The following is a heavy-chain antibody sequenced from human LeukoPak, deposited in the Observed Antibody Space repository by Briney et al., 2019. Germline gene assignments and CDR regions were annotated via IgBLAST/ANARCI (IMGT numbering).Heavy chain of an antibody. V-gene: IGHV3-23*01. J-gene: IGHJ4*02. CDR1: GFTFSSYA. CDR3: AKAPLRLGELSFPDRWDY. D-gene: IGHD3-16*02. Sequence: HPGGSLRLSCAASGFTFSSYAMSWVRQAPGKGLEWVSAISGSGGSTYYADSVKGRFTISRDNSKNTLYLQMNSLRAEDTAVYYCAKAPLRLGELSFPDRWDYWGQGTLVTVSS. CDR2: ISGSGGST.